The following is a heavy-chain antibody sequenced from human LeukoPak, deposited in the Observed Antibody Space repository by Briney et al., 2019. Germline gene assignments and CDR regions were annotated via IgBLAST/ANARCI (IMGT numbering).Heavy chain of an antibody. CDR1: GFTFSSYE. CDR3: ARDRGIAAVGGRGMDI. J-gene: IGHJ6*02. CDR2: ISSSGSPI. V-gene: IGHV3-48*03. D-gene: IGHD6-13*01. Sequence: PAGGSLRLSCAASGFTFSSYEMNWVRQAPGKGLEWVSYISSSGSPIYYADSVKGRFTISRDNAKNSLYLQMNSLRAEDTAVYYCARDRGIAAVGGRGMDIWGQGTTVTVSS.